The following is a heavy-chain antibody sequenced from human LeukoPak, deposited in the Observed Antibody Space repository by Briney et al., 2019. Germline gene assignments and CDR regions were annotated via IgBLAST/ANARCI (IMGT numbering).Heavy chain of an antibody. Sequence: PSETLSLTCAVYGGSFSGYFCSWIRQPPGKDLEWIGEVSQSGDTYYNPSLTSRVTMSVDTSKNQFSLTVNSVTAADTAVYYCARGLGGPRLRYWGQGTLVTVSS. J-gene: IGHJ4*02. CDR1: GGSFSGYF. D-gene: IGHD3-16*01. CDR3: ARGLGGPRLRY. CDR2: VSQSGDT. V-gene: IGHV4-34*01.